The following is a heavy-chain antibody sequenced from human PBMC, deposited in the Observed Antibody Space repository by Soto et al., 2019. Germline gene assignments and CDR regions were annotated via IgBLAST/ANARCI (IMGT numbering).Heavy chain of an antibody. CDR1: GYTFTSYG. CDR2: ISAYNGNT. D-gene: IGHD6-19*01. CDR3: ASSEDVAVPGPGWFDP. V-gene: IGHV1-18*01. Sequence: GASVKVSCKASGYTFTSYGISWVRQAPGQGLEWMGWISAYNGNTNYAQKLQGRVTMTTDTSTSTAYMELRSLRSDDTAVYYCASSEDVAVPGPGWFDPWGQGTLVTVSS. J-gene: IGHJ5*02.